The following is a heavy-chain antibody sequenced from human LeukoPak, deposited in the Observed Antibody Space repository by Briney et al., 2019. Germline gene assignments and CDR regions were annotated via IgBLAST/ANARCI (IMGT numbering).Heavy chain of an antibody. D-gene: IGHD1-1*01. CDR3: ARRGTGHGMDV. J-gene: IGHJ6*02. V-gene: IGHV3-74*01. CDR1: GFTFNNYW. CDR2: INNDGSSA. Sequence: AGGSLRPSGAASGFTFNNYWIHWVRQVPGKGLVWVSRINNDGSSASYVDSVKGRFTISRDNAKNTLFLQMNSLRAEDTAVYYCARRGTGHGMDVWGQGTTVIVSS.